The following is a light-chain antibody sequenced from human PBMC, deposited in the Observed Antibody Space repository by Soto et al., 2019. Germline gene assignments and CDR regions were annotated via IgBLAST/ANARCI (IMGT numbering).Light chain of an antibody. CDR2: DAS. CDR1: QSVSSY. J-gene: IGKJ5*01. V-gene: IGKV3-11*01. CDR3: QQRSNCPIT. Sequence: EIVLTQSPATLSFSPGERATLSCRTSQSVSSYFAWYQQKPGRAPRLLIYDASNRATGIPARFIGSGSGTDFTLTISSLEPEDFAVYYCQQRSNCPITFGQGTRLEIK.